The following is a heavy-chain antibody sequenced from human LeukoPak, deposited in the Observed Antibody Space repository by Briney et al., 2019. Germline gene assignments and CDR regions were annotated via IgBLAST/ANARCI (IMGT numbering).Heavy chain of an antibody. J-gene: IGHJ6*02. Sequence: ASVKVSCKASGYNFISYAMHWVRQAPGQRLEWMGWIHTDNGDTKYSHYFLGRVAITRDTSANTAYMELSSLRAEDTAVYYCARNLDYYGSGSYDSVGSIRLYYYYGMDVWGQGTTVTVSS. CDR1: GYNFISYA. D-gene: IGHD3-10*01. V-gene: IGHV1-3*04. CDR3: ARNLDYYGSGSYDSVGSIRLYYYYGMDV. CDR2: IHTDNGDT.